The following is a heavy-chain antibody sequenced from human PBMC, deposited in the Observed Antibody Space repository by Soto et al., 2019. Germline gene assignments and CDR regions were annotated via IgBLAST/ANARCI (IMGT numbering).Heavy chain of an antibody. Sequence: SETLSLTCTVSGGSISSYYWSWIRQPPGKGLEWIGYIYYSGSTNYNPSLKSRVTISVDTSKNQFSLKLSSVTAADTAVYYCARDKGSSMGRPFDYWGQGTLVTVSS. D-gene: IGHD6-6*01. J-gene: IGHJ4*02. V-gene: IGHV4-59*01. CDR2: IYYSGST. CDR1: GGSISSYY. CDR3: ARDKGSSMGRPFDY.